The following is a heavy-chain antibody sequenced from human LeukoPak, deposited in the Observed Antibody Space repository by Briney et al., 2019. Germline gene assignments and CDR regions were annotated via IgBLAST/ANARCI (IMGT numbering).Heavy chain of an antibody. CDR2: ISSSSSYI. Sequence: GGSLRLSCAASGFTFSSYSMNWVRQAPGKGLEWVSSISSSSSYIYYADSVKGRFTISRDNAKNSLYLQMNSLRAEDTAVYYCARGFGGYGSGSYAGHYWGQGTLVTVSS. CDR3: ARGFGGYGSGSYAGHY. CDR1: GFTFSSYS. V-gene: IGHV3-21*01. D-gene: IGHD3-10*01. J-gene: IGHJ4*02.